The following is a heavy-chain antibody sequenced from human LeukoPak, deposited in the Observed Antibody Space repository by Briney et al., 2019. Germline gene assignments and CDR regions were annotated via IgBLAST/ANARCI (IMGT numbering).Heavy chain of an antibody. CDR2: ISSSGSPT. CDR1: GFTFSDYY. CDR3: ARAKDPPGGAFDI. J-gene: IGHJ3*02. Sequence: GGSLRLSCAASGFTFSDYYMSWIRQAPGKGLEWVSYISSSGSPTYYADSVKGRFTLSRDNAKNSLYLQMNSLRAEDTAMYYCARAKDPPGGAFDIWGQGTMVTVSS. D-gene: IGHD3-10*01. V-gene: IGHV3-11*01.